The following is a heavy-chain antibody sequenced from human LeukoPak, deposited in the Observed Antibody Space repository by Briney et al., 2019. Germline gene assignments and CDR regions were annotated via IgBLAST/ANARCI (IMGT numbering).Heavy chain of an antibody. D-gene: IGHD3-9*01. J-gene: IGHJ4*02. CDR2: ISGSSSYI. V-gene: IGHV3-21*01. CDR3: AGMYGYDILARYYVRGNY. Sequence: GGSLRLPYSAYWLNFRKYNVIGPRQAPGKGLEWVSSISGSSSYIYYADSVKGRFTISRDNAKNSLYLQMNSLRAEDTAVYYRAGMYGYDILARYYVRGNYWGQGTLVTVSS. CDR1: WLNFRKYN.